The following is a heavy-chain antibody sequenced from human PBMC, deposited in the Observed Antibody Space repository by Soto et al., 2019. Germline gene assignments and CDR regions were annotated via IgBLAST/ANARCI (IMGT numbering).Heavy chain of an antibody. V-gene: IGHV3-20*04. J-gene: IGHJ5*02. Sequence: EVQLVESGGGVVRPGGSLRRSCAASGFTFDDYGMSWVRQAPGKGLEWVSGINWNGGSTGYADSVKGRFTISRDNAKNSLYMQMNSLRAEDTALYYGARDPMFSTSCYDDEACWFDPWGQGTLVTVSS. D-gene: IGHD2-2*01. CDR3: ARDPMFSTSCYDDEACWFDP. CDR2: INWNGGST. CDR1: GFTFDDYG.